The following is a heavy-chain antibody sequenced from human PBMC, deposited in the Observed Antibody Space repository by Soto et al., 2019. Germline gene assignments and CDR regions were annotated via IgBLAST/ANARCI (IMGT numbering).Heavy chain of an antibody. CDR3: ARAPHYYGSGSYSH. CDR1: GYTFTSYG. J-gene: IGHJ4*02. D-gene: IGHD3-10*01. CDR2: ISAYNGNT. V-gene: IGHV1-18*01. Sequence: GASVKVSCKASGYTFTSYGISWVRQAPGQGLEWMGWISAYNGNTNYAQKLQGRVTMTTDTSTSTAYMELRSLRSDDTAVYYCARAPHYYGSGSYSHWGQGTLVTVSS.